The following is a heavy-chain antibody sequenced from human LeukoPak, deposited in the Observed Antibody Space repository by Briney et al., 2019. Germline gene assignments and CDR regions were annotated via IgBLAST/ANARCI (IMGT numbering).Heavy chain of an antibody. CDR3: ARRAYCGGDYYRTAYFQH. Sequence: GESLKISCKGSGYSFTSYWIGWVRQMPGKGLEWMGIIYPGDSDTRYSPSFQGQVTISADKSISTAYLQWSSLKASDTAMYYCARRAYCGGDYYRTAYFQHWGQGTLVTVSS. D-gene: IGHD2-21*02. CDR2: IYPGDSDT. V-gene: IGHV5-51*01. CDR1: GYSFTSYW. J-gene: IGHJ1*01.